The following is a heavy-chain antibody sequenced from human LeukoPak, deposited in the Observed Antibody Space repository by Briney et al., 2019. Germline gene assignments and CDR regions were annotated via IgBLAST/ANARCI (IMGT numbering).Heavy chain of an antibody. CDR1: GDSIYSGDYY. CDR2: IHDRENA. D-gene: IGHD3-16*01. V-gene: IGHV4-30-4*08. Sequence: SQTLSLTCTVSGDSIYSGDYYWSWIRQLPGKGLEWIGYIHDRENAYYNPSLKSRLTMSVDTSKNDFSLKLSSVAAADTAIYYCARDMNPTHYFDYWGQGTLVTVSS. CDR3: ARDMNPTHYFDY. J-gene: IGHJ4*02.